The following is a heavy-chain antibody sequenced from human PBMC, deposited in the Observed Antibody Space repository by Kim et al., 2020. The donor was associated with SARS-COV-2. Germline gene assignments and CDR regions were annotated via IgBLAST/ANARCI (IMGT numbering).Heavy chain of an antibody. CDR3: ARESEAYCGGDCYSGFDY. CDR1: GYTFTSYG. CDR2: ISAYNGNT. V-gene: IGHV1-18*01. J-gene: IGHJ4*02. D-gene: IGHD2-21*02. Sequence: ASVKVSCKASGYTFTSYGISWVRQAPGQGLEWMGWISAYNGNTNYAQKLQGRVTMTTDTSTSTAYMELRSLRSDDTAVYYCARESEAYCGGDCYSGFDYWGQGTLVTVSS.